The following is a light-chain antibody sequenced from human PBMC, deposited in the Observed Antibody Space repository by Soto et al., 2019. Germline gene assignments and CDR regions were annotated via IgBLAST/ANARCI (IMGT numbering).Light chain of an antibody. CDR2: GSS. Sequence: EIVLTQSPATLSVSPGERATLSRRATETVSTNLAWFQRKAGQPPRLLIYGSSTRATGVPDRFSGSGSGTEFALIISSLQSEDVAVYYCQQYSNWPPAITFGQGTRLEI. V-gene: IGKV3-15*01. J-gene: IGKJ5*01. CDR3: QQYSNWPPAIT. CDR1: ETVSTN.